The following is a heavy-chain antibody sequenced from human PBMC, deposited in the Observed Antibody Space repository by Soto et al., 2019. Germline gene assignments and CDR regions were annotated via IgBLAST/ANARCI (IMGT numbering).Heavy chain of an antibody. Sequence: QVQLVESGGGVVQPGRSLRLSCAASGFTFSSYGMHWVRQAPGKGLEWVAVIWYDGSNKYYADSVKGRFTISRDNSKNTLYLQMNSLRAEDTAVYYCAKDQLSGYDVRGNFDYWGQGTLVTVSS. CDR3: AKDQLSGYDVRGNFDY. CDR1: GFTFSSYG. CDR2: IWYDGSNK. V-gene: IGHV3-33*06. D-gene: IGHD5-12*01. J-gene: IGHJ4*02.